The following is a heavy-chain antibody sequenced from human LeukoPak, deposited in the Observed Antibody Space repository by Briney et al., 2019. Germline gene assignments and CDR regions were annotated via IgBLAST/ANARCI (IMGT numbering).Heavy chain of an antibody. CDR2: INHSGST. CDR1: GGSFSGYY. CDR3: ARQTYDSDY. V-gene: IGHV4-34*01. J-gene: IGHJ4*02. Sequence: PSETLSLTCAVYGGSFSGYYWSWIRQPPGKGLEWIGEINHSGSTNYNPSLKSRVTISVDTSKSQFSPKLSSVTAADTAVYYCARQTYDSDYWGQGTLVTVSS. D-gene: IGHD5-12*01.